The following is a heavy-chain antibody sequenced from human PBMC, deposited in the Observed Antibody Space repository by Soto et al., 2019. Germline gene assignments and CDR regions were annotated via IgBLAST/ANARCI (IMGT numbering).Heavy chain of an antibody. CDR2: IIPIFGTA. J-gene: IGHJ4*02. V-gene: IGHV1-69*06. D-gene: IGHD3-10*01. CDR3: VSVGRDCFDY. CDR1: GGTFSSYA. Sequence: QVQLVQSGAEVKKPGSSVKVSCKASGGTFSSYAISWVRQAPGQGLEWMGGIIPIFGTANYAQKFQGRVTITADKSTSPAYKEVSRLRSEGTGVYYGVSVGRDCFDYWGQGTLVTVSS.